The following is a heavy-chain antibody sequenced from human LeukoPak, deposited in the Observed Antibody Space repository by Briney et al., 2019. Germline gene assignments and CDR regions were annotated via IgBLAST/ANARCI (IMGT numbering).Heavy chain of an antibody. CDR2: ISYDISYK. CDR3: AREKIFGQAYFDN. CDR1: GFTFSSYA. D-gene: IGHD3-10*01. Sequence: GGSLRLSCAASGFTFSSYAMSWVRQAPGKGLEWVAFISYDISYKEYRGSVKGRFTISRDDSKNTVHLQMNSLRREDTAVYYCAREKIFGQAYFDNWGQGTLVTVSS. J-gene: IGHJ4*02. V-gene: IGHV3-30*03.